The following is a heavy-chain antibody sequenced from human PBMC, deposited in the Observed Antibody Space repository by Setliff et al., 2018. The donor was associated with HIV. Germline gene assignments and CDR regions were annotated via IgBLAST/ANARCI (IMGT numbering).Heavy chain of an antibody. CDR2: IDQSGDT. J-gene: IGHJ4*02. CDR3: ARRSGWSLDY. V-gene: IGHV4-30-2*01. D-gene: IGHD6-19*01. CDR1: GDSINSGGYS. Sequence: PSETLSLTCAVSGDSINSGGYSWSWIRQPPGKGLEWIGYIDQSGDTYYNPSLKSRVTISVDTSKNQFSLKLSSVTAADTAVYYCARRSGWSLDYWGQGTLVTVSS.